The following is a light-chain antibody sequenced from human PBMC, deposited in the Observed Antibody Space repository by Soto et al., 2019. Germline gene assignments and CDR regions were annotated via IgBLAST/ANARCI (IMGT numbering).Light chain of an antibody. CDR3: EAWDDSLNGRV. V-gene: IGLV1-44*01. Sequence: QAVVTQPPSASGTPGQRVTISCSGGSSNIGSNTVNWYQQLPGTAPKVLIYSINQRPSGVPDRFSGSKSGTSASLAISRLQPEDEADYYCEAWDDSLNGRVFGGGTKLTVL. J-gene: IGLJ3*02. CDR1: SSNIGSNT. CDR2: SIN.